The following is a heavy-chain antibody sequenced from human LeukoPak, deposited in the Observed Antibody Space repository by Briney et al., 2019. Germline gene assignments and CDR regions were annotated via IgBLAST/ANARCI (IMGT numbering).Heavy chain of an antibody. CDR1: GGSLSSYN. CDR3: AGSNSNHSLQSRVTISVDTSQTQVSMKLSSVTAADTAVDSCARGYDFWSGYLLRMDV. V-gene: IGHV4-59*01. D-gene: IGHD3-3*01. CDR2: IYYSGST. J-gene: IGHJ6*04. Sequence: SGTLSHTRTVSGGSLSSYNWSWIRQPPGKGVEWIGYIYYSGSTNYNTSLTSGVPISLYTSKNHFSLKLSSVTPARTPVYYCAGSNSNHSLQSRVTISVDTSQTQVSMKLSSVTAADTAVDSCARGYDFWSGYLLRMDVWGEGTTVTVSS.